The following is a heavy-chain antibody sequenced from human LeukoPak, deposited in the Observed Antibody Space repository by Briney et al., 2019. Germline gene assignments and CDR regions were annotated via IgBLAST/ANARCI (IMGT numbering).Heavy chain of an antibody. V-gene: IGHV3-23*01. D-gene: IGHD2-8*02. CDR2: ISGGGDST. Sequence: PGGSLRLSCAVSGFTVRSFGMSWVRQAPGKGLEWVSSISGGGDSTYYAESVRGRFTIFRDSSENTLLLQLDSLRAEDTALYYCARYCTSADCPTYSSYYGMDVWGQGTAVTVSS. CDR3: ARYCTSADCPTYSSYYGMDV. J-gene: IGHJ6*02. CDR1: GFTVRSFG.